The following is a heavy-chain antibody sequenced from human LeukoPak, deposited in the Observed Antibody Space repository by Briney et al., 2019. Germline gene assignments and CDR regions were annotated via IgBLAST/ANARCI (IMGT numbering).Heavy chain of an antibody. D-gene: IGHD4-23*01. CDR1: GFTFSSYS. Sequence: GGSLRLSCAASGFTFSSYSMNWVRQAPGKGLEWVSYISSSSSTIYYADSVKGRFTISRDNAKNSLYLQMNSLRAEDTAVYYCARDLYGGPGTDMQDYWGQGTLVTVSS. CDR2: ISSSSSTI. V-gene: IGHV3-48*01. CDR3: ARDLYGGPGTDMQDY. J-gene: IGHJ4*02.